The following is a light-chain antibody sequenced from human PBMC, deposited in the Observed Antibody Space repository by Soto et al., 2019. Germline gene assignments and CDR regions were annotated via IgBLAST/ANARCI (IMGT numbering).Light chain of an antibody. CDR2: DAS. V-gene: IGKV3-11*01. CDR1: PSVSSY. J-gene: IGKJ2*01. CDR3: QQPYT. Sequence: EIVLTPSPATLSLSPGERATLSCRASPSVSSYLAWYQQKPGQAPSLLIYDASNRATGIPPRFSGSGSETDFTHTISSLEREDFAVYYCQQPYTFGQGTKLEIK.